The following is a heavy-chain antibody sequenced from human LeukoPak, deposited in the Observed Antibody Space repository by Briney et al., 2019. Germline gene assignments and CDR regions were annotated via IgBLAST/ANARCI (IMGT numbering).Heavy chain of an antibody. Sequence: PGRSLRLSCAASGFTFSSYAMHWVRQAPGKGLEWVAVISYNGRNKFYADSVKGRFTISRDKDKNSVYLQMTSLRAEDTAVYYCARESGSRSYYYYMDVWGKGTTVTVSS. CDR3: ARESGSRSYYYYMDV. CDR1: GFTFSSYA. CDR2: ISYNGRNK. J-gene: IGHJ6*03. V-gene: IGHV3-30*04. D-gene: IGHD2-2*01.